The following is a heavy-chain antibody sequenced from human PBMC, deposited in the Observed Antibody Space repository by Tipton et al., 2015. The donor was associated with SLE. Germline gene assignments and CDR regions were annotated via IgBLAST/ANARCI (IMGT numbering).Heavy chain of an antibody. D-gene: IGHD1-1*01. CDR2: VSWDSGII. J-gene: IGHJ5*02. CDR1: GFRFDDSA. CDR3: AKDPGKYGTNDGWFDP. Sequence: QLVQSGGGLVQPGRSLRLSCAASGFRFDDSAMHWVRQAPGKGLEWVSGVSWDSGIIAYADSVKGRFTISRDNANNSLYLQMNSLRAEDTALYYCAKDPGKYGTNDGWFDPWGQGTLVTVSS. V-gene: IGHV3-9*01.